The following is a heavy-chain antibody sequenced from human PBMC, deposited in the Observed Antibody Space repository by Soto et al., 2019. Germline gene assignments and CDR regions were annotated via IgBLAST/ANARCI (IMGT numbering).Heavy chain of an antibody. D-gene: IGHD4-17*01. CDR1: GFSLSTSGVG. CDR3: AQTTTVGYAFDI. Sequence: QITLKESGPTLVKPTQTLTLTCTFSGFSLSTSGVGVGWIRQPPGKALEWLALIYWDDDKRYSPSLKSRLTITKATSKHQVVLTMTNMDPVDTATYYCAQTTTVGYAFDIWGQGTMVTVSS. J-gene: IGHJ3*02. V-gene: IGHV2-5*02. CDR2: IYWDDDK.